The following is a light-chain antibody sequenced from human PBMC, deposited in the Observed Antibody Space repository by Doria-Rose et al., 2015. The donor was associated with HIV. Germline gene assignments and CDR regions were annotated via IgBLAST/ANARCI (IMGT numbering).Light chain of an antibody. Sequence: QSPATLSLSPGERATLSCRASLSVSSNLAWYQQKPGQAPRLLIYDASNRATGIPARFSGSGSGTDFTLTISSLEPEDFAVYFCQQRSNWPPIFTFGLGTKVDI. CDR2: DAS. CDR3: QQRSNWPPIFT. CDR1: LSVSSN. J-gene: IGKJ3*01. V-gene: IGKV3-11*01.